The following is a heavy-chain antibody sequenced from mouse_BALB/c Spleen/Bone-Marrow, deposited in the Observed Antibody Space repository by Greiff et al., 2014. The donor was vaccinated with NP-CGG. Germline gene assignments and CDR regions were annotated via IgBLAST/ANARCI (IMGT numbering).Heavy chain of an antibody. J-gene: IGHJ4*01. D-gene: IGHD5-2*01. CDR1: EYTFTDYN. CDR2: IYPYSGGT. Sequence: EVNLVESGPELVKPGASVKISCKASEYTFTDYNMHWVKQSHGKSLEWIGYIYPYSGGTGYNQKFKSKATLTVDDSSFTAYMELRSLTTEDSAVYYCARSGIPYAMDYWGQGTSVTVSS. CDR3: ARSGIPYAMDY. V-gene: IGHV1S29*02.